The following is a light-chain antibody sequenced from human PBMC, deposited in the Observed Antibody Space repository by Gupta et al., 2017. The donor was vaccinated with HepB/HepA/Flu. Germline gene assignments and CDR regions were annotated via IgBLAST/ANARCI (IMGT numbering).Light chain of an antibody. Sequence: QSVLPQPPSLSAALGQKVTISCSGSSSNIGINYVSWYQQLPGSAPKLLIYEDNKRPSGIPDRFSGSKSGTSATLGITVLQTGDEADYYCGTWDSSLSAAVFGGGTELTVL. J-gene: IGLJ2*01. CDR2: EDN. CDR3: GTWDSSLSAAV. CDR1: SSNIGINY. V-gene: IGLV1-51*02.